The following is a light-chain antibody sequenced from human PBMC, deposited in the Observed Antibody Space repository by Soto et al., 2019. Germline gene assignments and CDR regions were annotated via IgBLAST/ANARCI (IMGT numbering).Light chain of an antibody. J-gene: IGLJ2*01. CDR1: VLAKKY. V-gene: IGLV3-27*01. CDR2: KDS. CDR3: YSAADNNLE. Sequence: SYELTQPSSVSVSPGQTARITCSGDVLAKKYARWFQQKPGQAPVVVIYKDSERPSGIPERFSGYSSGTTVTLTISGAQVEDEADYYCYSAADNNLEFGGGTKLTVL.